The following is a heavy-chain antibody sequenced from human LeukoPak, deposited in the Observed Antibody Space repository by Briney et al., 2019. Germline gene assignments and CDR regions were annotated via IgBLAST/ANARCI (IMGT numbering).Heavy chain of an antibody. CDR3: ASDGPGEELLRGYFDY. D-gene: IGHD1-26*01. J-gene: IGHJ4*02. V-gene: IGHV1-69*13. Sequence: SVKVSCKASGGTFSSYAISWVRQAPGQGLEWMGGIIPIFGTANYAQKFQGRVTITADESTSTAYMELSSLRSEDTAVYYCASDGPGEELLRGYFDYWGQGTLVTVSS. CDR2: IIPIFGTA. CDR1: GGTFSSYA.